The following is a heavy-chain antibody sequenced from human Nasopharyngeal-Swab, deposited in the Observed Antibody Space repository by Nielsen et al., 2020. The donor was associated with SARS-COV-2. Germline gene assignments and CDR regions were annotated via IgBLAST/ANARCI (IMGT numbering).Heavy chain of an antibody. J-gene: IGHJ6*01. V-gene: IGHV1-18*01. CDR2: IGVYNGNI. CDR1: GYRFNSYG. CDR3: ARDGFYDFWSSYVGDVFYGMDV. Sequence: ASVKVTCKASGYRFNSYGISWVRQAPGQGLEWMGWIGVYNGNIKYAPRVQGRVTMTADTSTSTVNMEVRGLRSDDTAVYYCARDGFYDFWSSYVGDVFYGMDVWGQWTT. D-gene: IGHD3-3*01.